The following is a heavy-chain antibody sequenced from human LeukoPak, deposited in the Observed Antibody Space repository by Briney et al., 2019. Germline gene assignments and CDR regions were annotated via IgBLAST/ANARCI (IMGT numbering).Heavy chain of an antibody. Sequence: SETLSLTCTVSGGSISSDSWSWIRQPPGKGLEWIGYIYNSGSTNYNPSLKSRVTISVDTSKTQLSLKLRSVTAADTAVYYCARVPPYCGGDCYFDYWRQGTLVTVSA. J-gene: IGHJ4*02. CDR3: ARVPPYCGGDCYFDY. V-gene: IGHV4-59*01. CDR1: GGSISSDS. CDR2: IYNSGST. D-gene: IGHD2-21*02.